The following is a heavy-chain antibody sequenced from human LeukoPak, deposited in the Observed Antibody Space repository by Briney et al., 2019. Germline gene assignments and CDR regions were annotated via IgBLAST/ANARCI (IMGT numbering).Heavy chain of an antibody. J-gene: IGHJ4*02. CDR2: IYTSGSA. CDR1: GGSISSYY. V-gene: IGHV4-4*07. CDR3: ARDRYYYDSSGYYPLDY. D-gene: IGHD3-22*01. Sequence: SETLSLTCTVSGGSISSYYWSWIRQPAGKGLEWIGRIYTSGSANYNPSLKSRVTMSVDTSKNQFSLKLSSVTAADTAVYYCARDRYYYDSSGYYPLDYWGQGTLVTVSS.